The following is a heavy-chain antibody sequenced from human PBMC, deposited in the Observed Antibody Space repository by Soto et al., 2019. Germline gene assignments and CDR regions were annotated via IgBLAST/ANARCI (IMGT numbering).Heavy chain of an antibody. CDR3: ARVDSSGWSPFYYYYYGMDV. Sequence: ASVKVSCKASGGTFSSYAISWVRQAPGQGLEWMGGIIPIFGTANYAQKFQGRVTITADESTSTAYMELSSLRSEDTAVYYCARVDSSGWSPFYYYYYGMDVWGQGTTVTVSS. J-gene: IGHJ6*02. CDR2: IIPIFGTA. D-gene: IGHD6-19*01. CDR1: GGTFSSYA. V-gene: IGHV1-69*13.